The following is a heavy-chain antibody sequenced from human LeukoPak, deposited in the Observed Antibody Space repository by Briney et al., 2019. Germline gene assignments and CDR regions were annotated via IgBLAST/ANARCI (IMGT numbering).Heavy chain of an antibody. CDR2: IGPTGFDR. J-gene: IGHJ6*03. V-gene: IGHV3-21*04. CDR3: ASSSNYYGSGSYYNEFSYYYMDV. CDR1: GLTFSTSG. D-gene: IGHD3-10*01. Sequence: PGGSLRLSCTTSGLTFSTSGFNWVRQAPGKGLEWVASIGPTGFDRYHADSIKGRFTISRDNAKNSLYLQMNRLRAEDTALYYCASSSNYYGSGSYYNEFSYYYMDVWGKGTTVTVSS.